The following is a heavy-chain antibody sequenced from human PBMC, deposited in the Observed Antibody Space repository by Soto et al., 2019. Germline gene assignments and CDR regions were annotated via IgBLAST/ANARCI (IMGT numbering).Heavy chain of an antibody. V-gene: IGHV1-3*01. J-gene: IGHJ4*02. Sequence: QVQFVQSGAEVKKPGASVRLSCKPSGYTLPNYSIQWVRQAAGQGLQWLGWINPGSGYTEYSQRFQGRVTLSRDNSASTSYMDLTSLTSEDTAVYFCTRDLNGGNPFDYWGQGTLVTVSS. D-gene: IGHD2-8*01. CDR3: TRDLNGGNPFDY. CDR2: INPGSGYT. CDR1: GYTLPNYS.